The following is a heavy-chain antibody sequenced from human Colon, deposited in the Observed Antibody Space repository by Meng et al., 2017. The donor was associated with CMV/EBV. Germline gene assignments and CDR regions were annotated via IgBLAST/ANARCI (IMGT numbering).Heavy chain of an antibody. CDR3: AKSPGGSPSGAFYKPPGV. CDR1: GFNFGAYV. J-gene: IGHJ6*02. D-gene: IGHD3-10*01. Sequence: GGSLRLSCEPSGFNFGAYVMPWVRQAPGKGLEWVAAISWVSATVGYAASVKGRFTISRDSVRGRLTLSVGNKYSVYLQMNNLRPEDTALYFCAKSPGGSPSGAFYKPPGVWGQGTMVTVSS. CDR2: ISWVSATV. V-gene: IGHV3-9*01.